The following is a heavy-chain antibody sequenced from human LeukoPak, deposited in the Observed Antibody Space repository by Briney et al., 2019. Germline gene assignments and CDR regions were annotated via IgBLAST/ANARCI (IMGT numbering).Heavy chain of an antibody. CDR1: GFIVSSNH. Sequence: GGSLRLSCAASGFIVSSNHMSWVRQAPGKGLEWVSIIYSGADTYYADSVKGRFTVSRDNSKNTVYLQMNSLRAEDTAVYYCARGAAGGSGGIDYWGQGPLVTVSS. D-gene: IGHD6-13*01. CDR3: ARGAAGGSGGIDY. J-gene: IGHJ4*02. V-gene: IGHV3-53*01. CDR2: IYSGADT.